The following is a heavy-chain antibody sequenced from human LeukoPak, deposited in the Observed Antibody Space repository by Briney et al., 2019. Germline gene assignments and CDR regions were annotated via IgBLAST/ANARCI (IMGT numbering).Heavy chain of an antibody. V-gene: IGHV4-59*08. D-gene: IGHD6-6*01. CDR2: IYYSGTT. Sequence: SDTLSLTCTVCGGPNSIYYWRWIRQPPGRGGVGIAYIYYSGTTNYNPSLKSRVTISLDTSKNQLSLNLRSVTATDTAVYYCARHAGNKGSSSLIDYWGQGTLVTVSS. CDR3: ARHAGNKGSSSLIDY. J-gene: IGHJ4*02. CDR1: GGPNSIYY.